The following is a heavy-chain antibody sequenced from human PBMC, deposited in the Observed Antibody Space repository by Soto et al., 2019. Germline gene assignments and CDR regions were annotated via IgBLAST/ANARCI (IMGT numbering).Heavy chain of an antibody. CDR3: ARGRAIGSYNWNYGNFDY. J-gene: IGHJ4*02. D-gene: IGHD1-7*01. Sequence: SETLSLTCAVYGGSFSGYYWSWIRQPPGKGLEWIGEINHSGSTNYNPSLKSRVTISVDTSKNQFSLKLSSVTAADTAVYYCARGRAIGSYNWNYGNFDYWGQGTLVTVSS. V-gene: IGHV4-34*01. CDR1: GGSFSGYY. CDR2: INHSGST.